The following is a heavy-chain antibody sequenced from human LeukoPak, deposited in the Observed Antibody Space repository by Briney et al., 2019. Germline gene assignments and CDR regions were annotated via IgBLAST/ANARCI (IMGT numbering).Heavy chain of an antibody. CDR1: GFTVSSNY. Sequence: GGSLRLSCAASGFTVSSNYMSWVRQAPGKGLEWVSIIYSGGTTYYADSVKGRFTISRDNSKNTLYLQMNSLRAEDTAVYYCASIMRDYYDSSGTLFDYWGQGTLVTVSS. CDR2: IYSGGTT. CDR3: ASIMRDYYDSSGTLFDY. J-gene: IGHJ4*02. V-gene: IGHV3-66*01. D-gene: IGHD3-22*01.